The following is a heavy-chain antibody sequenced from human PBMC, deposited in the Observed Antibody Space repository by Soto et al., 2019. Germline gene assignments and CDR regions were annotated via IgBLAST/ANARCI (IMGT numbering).Heavy chain of an antibody. D-gene: IGHD2-2*01. CDR1: GGTFSSYA. V-gene: IGHV1-69*01. CDR3: ARSQGSSTSLAIYYYYYYGRDV. Sequence: QVQLVQSGAEVKKPGSSVKVSCKASGGTFSSYAISWVRQAPGQGLEWMGGIIPISGTANYAQKFQGRVTITADESTSTVYMELSSLRSEDTAVYFCARSQGSSTSLAIYYYYYYGRDVWGQGTTVTVSS. J-gene: IGHJ6*02. CDR2: IIPISGTA.